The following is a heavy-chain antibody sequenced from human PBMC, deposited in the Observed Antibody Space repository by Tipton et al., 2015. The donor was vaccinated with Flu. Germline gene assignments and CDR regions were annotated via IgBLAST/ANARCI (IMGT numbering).Heavy chain of an antibody. D-gene: IGHD6-13*01. CDR3: ARDSQQLVHRYYYYGMDV. J-gene: IGHJ6*02. Sequence: TLSLTCTVSGGSISSYYWSWIRQPAGKGLEWIGRIYTSGGTNYNPSLKSRVTMSVDTSKNQFSLKLSSVTAADTAVYYCARDSQQLVHRYYYYGMDVWGQGTTVTVSS. V-gene: IGHV4-4*07. CDR2: IYTSGGT. CDR1: GGSISSYY.